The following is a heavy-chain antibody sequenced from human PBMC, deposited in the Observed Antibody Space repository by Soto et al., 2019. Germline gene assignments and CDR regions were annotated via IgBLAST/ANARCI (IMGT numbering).Heavy chain of an antibody. Sequence: QVQLVQSGAEVKKPGSSVKVSCKASVGTFSNYAINWVRQAPGQGLEWMGGITPIFGSANYAQKFQGRVTIIADKSTNTVYMELSSLTPEDTAVYYCARGAECRGYCLKKFTWLDPWGQGTLVTVSS. CDR2: ITPIFGSA. CDR1: VGTFSNYA. D-gene: IGHD2-15*01. CDR3: ARGAECRGYCLKKFTWLDP. V-gene: IGHV1-69*06. J-gene: IGHJ5*02.